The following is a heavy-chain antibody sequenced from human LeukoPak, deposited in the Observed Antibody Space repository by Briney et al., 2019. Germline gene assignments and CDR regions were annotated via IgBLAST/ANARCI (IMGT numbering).Heavy chain of an antibody. Sequence: PGGSLRLSCSASGFTFSSYAMHWVRQAPGKGLEYVSAISSNGGSTYYADSVKGRFTTSRDNSKNTLYLQMSSLRAEDTAVYYCVKTSRGYNWNDSPYYFDYWGQGTLVTVSS. J-gene: IGHJ4*02. CDR2: ISSNGGST. D-gene: IGHD1-1*01. CDR3: VKTSRGYNWNDSPYYFDY. V-gene: IGHV3-64D*06. CDR1: GFTFSSYA.